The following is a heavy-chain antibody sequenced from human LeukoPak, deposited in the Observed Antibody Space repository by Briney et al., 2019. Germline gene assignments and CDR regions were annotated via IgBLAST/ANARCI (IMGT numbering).Heavy chain of an antibody. CDR3: GKDPNGDYVGAFDF. Sequence: GGSLRLSCAASGLTFSDYALIWVRQAPGKGLEWISEIRGTGGTTYYADSVKGRCTISRDNSRNTVYLQMNSLRAEDTALYFCGKDPNGDYVGAFDFWGPGTMVTVSS. D-gene: IGHD4-17*01. CDR1: GLTFSDYA. V-gene: IGHV3-23*01. CDR2: IRGTGGTT. J-gene: IGHJ3*01.